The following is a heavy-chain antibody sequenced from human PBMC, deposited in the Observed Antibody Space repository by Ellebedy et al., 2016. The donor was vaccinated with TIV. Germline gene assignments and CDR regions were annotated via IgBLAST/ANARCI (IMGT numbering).Heavy chain of an antibody. Sequence: PGGSLRLSCAASGLTISSHAMSWVRQAPGKGLEWVSSITESGGNTYYADSVKGRFTISRDNSKDTLYLQMNSLRAEDTAIYYCARDPVGVGPAFDVWGQGTMVTVSS. CDR3: ARDPVGVGPAFDV. CDR1: GLTISSHA. CDR2: ITESGGNT. D-gene: IGHD4-23*01. V-gene: IGHV3-23*01. J-gene: IGHJ3*01.